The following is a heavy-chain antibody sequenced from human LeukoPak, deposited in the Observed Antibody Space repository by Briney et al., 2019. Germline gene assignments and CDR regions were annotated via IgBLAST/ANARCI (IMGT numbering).Heavy chain of an antibody. CDR2: ISPGDSGI. Sequence: GESLKISCKGSGYSFTNFWIGWVRQMPGKGLEWMGVISPGDSGIRCSPSFQGQVTISVDKSISTAYLQWSSLKASDTAMYYCVGSRAGYYDYWGQGTLVTVSS. CDR1: GYSFTNFW. D-gene: IGHD6-19*01. J-gene: IGHJ4*02. V-gene: IGHV5-51*01. CDR3: VGSRAGYYDY.